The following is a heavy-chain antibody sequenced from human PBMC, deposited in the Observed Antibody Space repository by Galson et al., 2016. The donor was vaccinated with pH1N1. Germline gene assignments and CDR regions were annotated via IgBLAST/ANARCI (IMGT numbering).Heavy chain of an antibody. CDR3: ARHPRYYDSSGYYFDY. CDR2: IYHSGTT. V-gene: IGHV4-38-2*01. J-gene: IGHJ4*02. D-gene: IGHD3-22*01. CDR1: GYSIRNGYF. Sequence: LSLACAVSGYSIRNGYFWGWIRQPPGQGLEWIGIIYHSGTTYYNPSLESRVTISVDTSKNQFSLKVKSVTAADTAVYYCARHPRYYDSSGYYFDYWGQGILVTVSS.